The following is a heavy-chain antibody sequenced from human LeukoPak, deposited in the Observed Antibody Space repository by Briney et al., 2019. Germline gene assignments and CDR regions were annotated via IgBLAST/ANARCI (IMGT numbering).Heavy chain of an antibody. D-gene: IGHD1-26*01. CDR1: GFTFSSYA. J-gene: IGHJ4*02. V-gene: IGHV3-23*01. CDR2: ISGSGGVT. CDR3: AKWPEGATPKFHY. Sequence: GGSLRLSCAASGFTFSSYAMSWVRQAPGKGLEWVSTISGSGGVTYYPDSVRGRFTISRDNPKNTLHLQMGSLRAEDTAIYYCAKWPEGATPKFHYWGQGTLVTVSS.